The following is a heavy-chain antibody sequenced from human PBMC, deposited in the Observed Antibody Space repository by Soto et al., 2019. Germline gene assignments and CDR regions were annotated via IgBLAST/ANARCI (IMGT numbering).Heavy chain of an antibody. CDR3: ARQGDDFWRNPTYGMDV. CDR1: GYSFATYW. V-gene: IGHV5-51*01. Sequence: GESLKISCKGSGYSFATYWIGWVRQMPGKGLEWMGIIYPGDSDTRYSPSFQGQVTISADKSISTAYLQWRSLTASDTAVYYCARQGDDFWRNPTYGMDVWGRGCTVTVSS. CDR2: IYPGDSDT. D-gene: IGHD3-3*01. J-gene: IGHJ6*01.